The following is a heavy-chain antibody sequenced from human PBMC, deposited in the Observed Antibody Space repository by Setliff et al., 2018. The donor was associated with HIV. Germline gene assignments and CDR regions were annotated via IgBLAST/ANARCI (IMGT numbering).Heavy chain of an antibody. CDR2: ISPDNGAA. V-gene: IGHV1-2*06. Sequence: GASVKVSCKAIGYMILGYKMSWVRQAPGQGLEWIGRISPDNGAAEYAPKFQGRVRMTLDTSISTAYLEIPRLTSDDAAVYYCARPRVFDSFDVWGQGTRVTVSS. CDR3: ARPRVFDSFDV. CDR1: GYMILGYK. J-gene: IGHJ3*01.